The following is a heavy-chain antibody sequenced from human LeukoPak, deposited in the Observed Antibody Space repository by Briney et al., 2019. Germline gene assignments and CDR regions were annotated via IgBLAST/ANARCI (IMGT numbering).Heavy chain of an antibody. V-gene: IGHV4-4*07. CDR1: GGSISSYY. D-gene: IGHD1-26*01. CDR3: ARENSGSYREFDY. J-gene: IGHJ4*02. Sequence: SETLSLTCTVSGGSISSYYWTWIRQPARKGLEWIGRIYPSRSTNYSPSLKSRVTMSVDTSKNQFSLKLSSVTAADTAVYYCARENSGSYREFDYWGQGTLVTVSS. CDR2: IYPSRST.